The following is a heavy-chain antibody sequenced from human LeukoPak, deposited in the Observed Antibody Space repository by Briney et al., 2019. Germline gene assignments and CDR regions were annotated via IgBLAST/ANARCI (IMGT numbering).Heavy chain of an antibody. Sequence: SVTLSLTCTVSGGSISSGAYYWSWIRQPPGKGLEWIAYMYYSGSTYYNPSLKSRVTMSADTSKSQLSLKLSSVTAADTAVYYCARPYYYDSRIDPWGQGILVTVSS. D-gene: IGHD3-22*01. CDR3: ARPYYYDSRIDP. V-gene: IGHV4-30-4*01. J-gene: IGHJ5*02. CDR2: MYYSGST. CDR1: GGSISSGAYY.